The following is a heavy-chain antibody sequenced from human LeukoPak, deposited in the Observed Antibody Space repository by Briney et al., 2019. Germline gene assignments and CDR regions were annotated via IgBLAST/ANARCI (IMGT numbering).Heavy chain of an antibody. J-gene: IGHJ3*02. Sequence: GGSLRLSCAASGFTFDDYAMHWVRQAPGKGLEWVSGISWNSGSIGYADSVKGRFTISRDNAKNSLYLQMNSLRAEDTAVYYCARDLEGFDIWGQGTMVTVSS. CDR2: ISWNSGSI. CDR1: GFTFDDYA. V-gene: IGHV3-9*01. D-gene: IGHD3-3*01. CDR3: ARDLEGFDI.